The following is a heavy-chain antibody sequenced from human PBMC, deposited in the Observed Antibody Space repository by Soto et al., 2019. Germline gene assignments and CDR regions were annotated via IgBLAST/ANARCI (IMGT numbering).Heavy chain of an antibody. Sequence: EVQLVESGGGLVQPGGFVRLSCAASGFTVSSNYMIWVRQAPGKGLEWISVIYTGGGTRYADSVKGRFTISRDTSRNTVYLHMDSLRVEETGVYYCARAEIGMPKPWGQGTLVTVSS. D-gene: IGHD2-2*01. V-gene: IGHV3-66*01. CDR3: ARAEIGMPKP. J-gene: IGHJ4*02. CDR2: IYTGGGT. CDR1: GFTVSSNY.